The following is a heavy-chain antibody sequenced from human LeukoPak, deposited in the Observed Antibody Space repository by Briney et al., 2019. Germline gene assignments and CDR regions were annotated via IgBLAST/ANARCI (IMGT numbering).Heavy chain of an antibody. CDR1: GFTFSNAW. V-gene: IGHV4-59*01. D-gene: IGHD6-13*01. CDR2: IYYSGST. CDR3: ARDVGGSSSSFDY. Sequence: GSLRLSCAASGFTFSNAWMSWIRQPPGKGLEWIGYIYYSGSTNCNPSLKSRVTISVDSSKNQFSLKLTSVTAADTAVYYCARDVGGSSSSFDYWGQGILVTVSS. J-gene: IGHJ4*02.